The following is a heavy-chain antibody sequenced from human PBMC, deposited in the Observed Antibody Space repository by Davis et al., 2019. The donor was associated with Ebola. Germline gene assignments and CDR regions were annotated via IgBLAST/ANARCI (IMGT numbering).Heavy chain of an antibody. Sequence: ASVKVSCKASGYSFSDYSIFWVRQAPGQGLEWMGWINPNSGGTRYARKFQGRVTMTSDTSITIAYMDLTGLRSDDTAVYYCAREAPSGYSSGWYDYWGQGTLVTVSS. CDR1: GYSFSDYS. V-gene: IGHV1-2*02. CDR3: AREAPSGYSSGWYDY. D-gene: IGHD6-19*01. J-gene: IGHJ4*02. CDR2: INPNSGGT.